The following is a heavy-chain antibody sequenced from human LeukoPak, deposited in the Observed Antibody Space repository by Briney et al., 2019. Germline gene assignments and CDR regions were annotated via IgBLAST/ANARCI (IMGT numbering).Heavy chain of an antibody. V-gene: IGHV5-51*01. Sequence: GESLKISCQGSGYSFTNYWIGWVRPMPGQGLEWMGIIYPRDPDTRYSPSFEGQVTISADKSISTAYLQWSSLKASDTAMYCCAKHDDGGVTIDYWGQGTLVTVSS. J-gene: IGHJ4*02. D-gene: IGHD4-23*01. CDR2: IYPRDPDT. CDR1: GYSFTNYW. CDR3: AKHDDGGVTIDY.